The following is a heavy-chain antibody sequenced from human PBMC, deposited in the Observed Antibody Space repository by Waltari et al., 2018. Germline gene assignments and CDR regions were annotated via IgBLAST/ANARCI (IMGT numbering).Heavy chain of an antibody. CDR1: GGSISSDGYY. CDR2: MYHSGST. J-gene: IGHJ4*02. CDR3: ARGSSYVWSLDY. D-gene: IGHD5-18*01. V-gene: IGHV4-31*03. Sequence: QVQLQESGPGLVKPSQTMSITCTVSGGSISSDGYYWSWTRQHPGKGLEWIGYMYHSGSTYYNPSLKSRVTISGDRSQNQVSLNLSSVTAADTAVYFCARGSSYVWSLDYWGQGTLVTVSS.